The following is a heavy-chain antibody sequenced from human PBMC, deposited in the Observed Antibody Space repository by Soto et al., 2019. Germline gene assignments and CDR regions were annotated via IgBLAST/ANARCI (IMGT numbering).Heavy chain of an antibody. Sequence: PSETLSLTCTVSGGSISSYYWSWIRQPPGKGLEWIGYIYYSGSTNYNPSLKSRVTISVNTSKNQFSLKLNSVTAADTAVYYCARGSTTVVTPNWFDPWGQGTLVTVSS. D-gene: IGHD4-17*01. CDR2: IYYSGST. CDR1: GGSISSYY. J-gene: IGHJ5*02. V-gene: IGHV4-59*12. CDR3: ARGSTTVVTPNWFDP.